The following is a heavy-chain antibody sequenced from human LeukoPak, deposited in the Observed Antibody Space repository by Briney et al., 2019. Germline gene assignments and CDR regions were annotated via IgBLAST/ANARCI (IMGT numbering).Heavy chain of an antibody. J-gene: IGHJ4*02. CDR3: ARPLSKRDGTVSY. V-gene: IGHV1-2*02. Sequence: VASVKVSCKASGYTFTGYYMHWVRQAPGQGLEWMGWINPNSGGTDYAQKFQGRVTMTRDTSISTAYMELSRLRSDDTAVYYCARPLSKRDGTVSYWGQGTLVTVSS. CDR2: INPNSGGT. D-gene: IGHD5-24*01. CDR1: GYTFTGYY.